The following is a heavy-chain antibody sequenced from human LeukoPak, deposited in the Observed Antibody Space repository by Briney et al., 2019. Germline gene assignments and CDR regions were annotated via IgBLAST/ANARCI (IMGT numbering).Heavy chain of an antibody. CDR3: ARGTAVADPDY. D-gene: IGHD6-19*01. CDR1: GFTFSTYG. V-gene: IGHV3-21*01. CDR2: ISSSSSYI. Sequence: GGSLRLSCAASGFTFSTYGMNWVRQAPGKGLEWVSSISSSSSYIYYADSVKGRFTISRDNAKNSLYLQMNSLRAEDTAVYYCARGTAVADPDYWGQGTLVTVSS. J-gene: IGHJ4*02.